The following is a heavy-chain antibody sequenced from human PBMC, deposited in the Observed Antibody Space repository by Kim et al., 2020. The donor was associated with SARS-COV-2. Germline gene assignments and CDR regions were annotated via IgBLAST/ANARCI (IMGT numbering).Heavy chain of an antibody. CDR2: IIPIFGTA. CDR3: ARGDYGGNSLRYWYFDL. V-gene: IGHV1-69*13. CDR1: GGTFSSYA. D-gene: IGHD4-17*01. Sequence: SVKVSCKASGGTFSSYAISWVRQAPGQGLEWMGGIIPIFGTANYAQKFQGRVTITADESTSTAYMELSSLRSEDTAVYYCARGDYGGNSLRYWYFDLWGRGTLVTVSS. J-gene: IGHJ2*01.